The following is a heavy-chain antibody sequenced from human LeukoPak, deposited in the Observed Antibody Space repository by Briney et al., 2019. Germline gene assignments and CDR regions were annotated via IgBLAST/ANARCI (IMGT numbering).Heavy chain of an antibody. D-gene: IGHD2-2*01. CDR1: GFTFSNYS. CDR2: ISSSSTYI. V-gene: IGHV3-21*04. CDR3: AKLNSDIVIVPPAFFDY. Sequence: GGSLRLSCAVSGFTFSNYSMNWVRQAPGKGLEWVSSISSSSTYIYYADAVKGRFTISRDNAKNSLYLQMNSLRAEDTAVYYCAKLNSDIVIVPPAFFDYWGQGTLVTVSS. J-gene: IGHJ4*02.